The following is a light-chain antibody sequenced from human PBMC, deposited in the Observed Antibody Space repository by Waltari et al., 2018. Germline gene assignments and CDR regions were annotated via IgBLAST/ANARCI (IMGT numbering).Light chain of an antibody. CDR2: GAS. Sequence: EIVMTQPPATLSVSPGEKATLSCRASQSSANNVAWYQQKGGQAPRLLIYGASTRATGVPARFSGSGSGTEFTLTISSLQSEDFAIYFCQQYTNWPPYTFGQGTKLEI. V-gene: IGKV3-15*01. CDR3: QQYTNWPPYT. CDR1: QSSANN. J-gene: IGKJ2*01.